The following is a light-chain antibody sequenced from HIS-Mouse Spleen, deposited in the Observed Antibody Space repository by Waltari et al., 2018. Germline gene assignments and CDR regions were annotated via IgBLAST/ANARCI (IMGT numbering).Light chain of an antibody. CDR2: KAS. V-gene: IGKV1-5*03. CDR3: QQYNSYSPGYT. CDR1: QSISSW. J-gene: IGKJ2*01. Sequence: DIQMTQSPSTLSASVGDRVTITCWASQSISSWLAWYQQKPGKAPKLLIYKASSLESGVPSRFSGSGSGTEFTLTISSLQPDDFATYYCQQYNSYSPGYTFGQGTKLEIK.